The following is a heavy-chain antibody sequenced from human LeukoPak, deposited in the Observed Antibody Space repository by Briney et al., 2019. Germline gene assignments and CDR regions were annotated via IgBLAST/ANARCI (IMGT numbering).Heavy chain of an antibody. CDR1: GFTFNTSW. D-gene: IGHD1-26*01. CDR3: STAGGRGGSFASFDY. Sequence: GGSLRLSCAASGFTFNTSWMHWVRQASGKGLIWVSRINADETSTTYADSVKGRFAISRDNAKNTLYLQMNSLRAEDTAMYYCSTAGGRGGSFASFDYWGQGTRVTVSS. J-gene: IGHJ4*02. CDR2: INADETST. V-gene: IGHV3-74*01.